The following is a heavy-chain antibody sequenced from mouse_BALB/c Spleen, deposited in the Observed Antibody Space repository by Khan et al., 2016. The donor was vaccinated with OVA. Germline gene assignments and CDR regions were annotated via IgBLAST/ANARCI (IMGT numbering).Heavy chain of an antibody. CDR3: ARETAYYGNYEAMDY. D-gene: IGHD2-10*01. Sequence: VQLQESGPGLVAPSQSLSITCTVSGFSLSNYGVNWVRQPPGKGLEWLGIIWAGGSTNYNSALMSKLSIRKDNAKSQVFLKMNRLQTDDTAMYYCARETAYYGNYEAMDYWGQGTSVTVAS. CDR2: IWAGGST. V-gene: IGHV2-9*02. CDR1: GFSLSNYG. J-gene: IGHJ4*01.